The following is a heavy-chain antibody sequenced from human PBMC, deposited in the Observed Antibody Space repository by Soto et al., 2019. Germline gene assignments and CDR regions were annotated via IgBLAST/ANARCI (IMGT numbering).Heavy chain of an antibody. Sequence: TLSLTCPVSGVSISIGGYYWSWIRQLPGKGLEWMGYIYRSGNAYYNPSLESRLTISVDTSKNQFSLKLSSVTAADTAVYYSARKTDFSRGSFYSSGLDVWGHGTTVTVYS. J-gene: IGHJ6*02. CDR2: IYRSGNA. CDR3: ARKTDFSRGSFYSSGLDV. CDR1: GVSISIGGYY. V-gene: IGHV4-31*03. D-gene: IGHD3-3*01.